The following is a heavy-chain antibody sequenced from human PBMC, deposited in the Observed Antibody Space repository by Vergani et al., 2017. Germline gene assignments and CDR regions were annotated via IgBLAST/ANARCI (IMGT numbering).Heavy chain of an antibody. CDR1: GGSISSYY. V-gene: IGHV4-59*01. CDR3: ARGSDDSSGYYWVSGWFDP. Sequence: QVQLQESGPGLVKPSETLSLTCTVSGGSISSYYWSWIRQPPGKGLEWIGYIYYSGSTNYNPSLKSRVTISVDTSKNQFSLKLSSVTAADTAVYYYARGSDDSSGYYWVSGWFDPWGQGTLVTVSS. D-gene: IGHD3-22*01. CDR2: IYYSGST. J-gene: IGHJ5*02.